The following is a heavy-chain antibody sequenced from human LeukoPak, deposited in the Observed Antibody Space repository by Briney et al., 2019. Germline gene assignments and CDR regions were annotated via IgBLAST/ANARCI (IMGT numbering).Heavy chain of an antibody. CDR3: ARTLLNWGLIY. Sequence: PGGSLRLSCTASGYTFSDYGMHWVRQAPGKGLEWLSVISYSGVVKFYADSVKGRFTISRDNAKNSLFLQMNSLRAEDTAVYYCARTLLNWGLIYWGQGTLVTVSS. J-gene: IGHJ4*02. D-gene: IGHD7-27*01. CDR1: GYTFSDYG. CDR2: ISYSGVVK. V-gene: IGHV3-33*08.